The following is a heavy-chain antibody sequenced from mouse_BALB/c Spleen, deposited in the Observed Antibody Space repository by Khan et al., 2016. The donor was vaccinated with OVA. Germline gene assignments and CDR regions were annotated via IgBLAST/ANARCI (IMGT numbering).Heavy chain of an antibody. Sequence: EVELVESGGGVVKPGGSLKLSCSASGFTFSSFAMSWVRQTPEKRLEWVATISSGGQYTFYPDSATGRFTMSRDNARNVLYLQMSSLRSEDTATYYCARSLDDYYGMDYWGQGTSVTVSS. V-gene: IGHV5-9-3*01. CDR2: ISSGGQYT. CDR1: GFTFSSFA. J-gene: IGHJ4*01. CDR3: ARSLDDYYGMDY.